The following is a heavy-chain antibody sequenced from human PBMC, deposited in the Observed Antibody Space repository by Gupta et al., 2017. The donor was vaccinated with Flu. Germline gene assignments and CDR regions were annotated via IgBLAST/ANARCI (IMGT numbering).Heavy chain of an antibody. Sequence: EVQLLESGGGLVKPGGSLRLSCVGSGFTFSSYSMNWVRQAPGKALEWVSSISESSDYIFYADSVKGRFTISRDNAKNSLYLQMNSLRDEDTAVYYCGRKVYMGSSWVSTFDFWGQGTPVTVSS. CDR2: ISESSDYI. CDR1: GFTFSSYS. V-gene: IGHV3-21*06. CDR3: GRKVYMGSSWVSTFDF. J-gene: IGHJ4*02. D-gene: IGHD6-6*01.